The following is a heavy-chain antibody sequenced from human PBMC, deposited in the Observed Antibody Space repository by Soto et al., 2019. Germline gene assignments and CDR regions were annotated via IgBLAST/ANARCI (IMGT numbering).Heavy chain of an antibody. Sequence: SETLSLTCTVSGGSISSGYYYWSWIRQPPGKGLEWIGYIYYSGSTYYNPSLKSRVTISVDTSKNQFSLKLSSVTAADTAVYYCARYAYYYDSSGYSYLNAFDIWGQGTMVT. V-gene: IGHV4-30-4*01. D-gene: IGHD3-22*01. CDR2: IYYSGST. J-gene: IGHJ3*02. CDR1: GGSISSGYYY. CDR3: ARYAYYYDSSGYSYLNAFDI.